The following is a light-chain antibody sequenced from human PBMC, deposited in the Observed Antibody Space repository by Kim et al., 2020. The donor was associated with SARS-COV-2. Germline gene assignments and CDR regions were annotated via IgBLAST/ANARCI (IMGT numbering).Light chain of an antibody. CDR3: QQYNSYPYT. CDR2: KAS. V-gene: IGKV1-5*03. J-gene: IGKJ2*01. Sequence: DIQMTQSPSTLSASVGDRVTITCRASQSISSWLAWYQQTPGKAPKLLIYKASSLESGVPSRFSGSGSGTEFTLTISSLQPDDFATYYCQQYNSYPYTFGQGTKLDI. CDR1: QSISSW.